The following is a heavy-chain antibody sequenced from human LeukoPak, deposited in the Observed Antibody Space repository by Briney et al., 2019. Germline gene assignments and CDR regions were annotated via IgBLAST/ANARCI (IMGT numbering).Heavy chain of an antibody. CDR3: ARDRYYDILTGYYRALDAFDI. D-gene: IGHD3-9*01. Sequence: GGSLRLSCAASGFTFSSYSMNWVRQAPGKGLEWVSSISSSGSYIYYADSVKGRFTISRDNAKNSLYLQMNSLRAEDTAVYYCARDRYYDILTGYYRALDAFDIWGQGTMVTVSS. CDR1: GFTFSSYS. CDR2: ISSSGSYI. J-gene: IGHJ3*02. V-gene: IGHV3-21*01.